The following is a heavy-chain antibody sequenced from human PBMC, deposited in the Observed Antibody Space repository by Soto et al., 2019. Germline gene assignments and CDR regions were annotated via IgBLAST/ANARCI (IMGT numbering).Heavy chain of an antibody. Sequence: QVQLVQSGAEVKKPGASVKVSCEASGYTFSTYEMHWVRQAPGQRPEWMGWINGGNGKSKYSETLPGRVPFTRDTSARTAYMEMTSLRSEDTAVYYCARGGGATFTHYYYYMDVWGTGTTVTVSS. CDR3: ARGGGATFTHYYYYMDV. D-gene: IGHD1-26*01. J-gene: IGHJ6*03. CDR1: GYTFSTYE. V-gene: IGHV1-3*01. CDR2: INGGNGKS.